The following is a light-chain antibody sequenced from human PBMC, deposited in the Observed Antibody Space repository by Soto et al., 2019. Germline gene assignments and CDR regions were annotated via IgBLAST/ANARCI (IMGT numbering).Light chain of an antibody. J-gene: IGKJ3*01. CDR2: AAS. CDR3: QQSYSTPLT. Sequence: DIQMTQSPSSLSASVGDRVTITCRASQSITTFLNWYQQRPGKAPQLLIYAASSLQSGVPSRFSGSGSGTDFTLTISSLQPEDVATYYCQQSYSTPLTFGPGTKVDFK. V-gene: IGKV1-39*01. CDR1: QSITTF.